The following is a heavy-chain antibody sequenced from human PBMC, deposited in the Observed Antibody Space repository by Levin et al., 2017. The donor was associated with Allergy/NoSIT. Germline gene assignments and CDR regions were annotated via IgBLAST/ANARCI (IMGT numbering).Heavy chain of an antibody. Sequence: SQTLSLTCTVSGGSISSYYWSWIRQPAGKGLEWIGRIYTSGSTNYNPSLKSRVTMSVDTSKNQFSLKLSSVTAADTAVYYCARGVVIGKYYYDSRGPDAFDIWGQGTMVTVSS. V-gene: IGHV4-4*07. CDR1: GGSISSYY. D-gene: IGHD3-22*01. CDR3: ARGVVIGKYYYDSRGPDAFDI. J-gene: IGHJ3*02. CDR2: IYTSGST.